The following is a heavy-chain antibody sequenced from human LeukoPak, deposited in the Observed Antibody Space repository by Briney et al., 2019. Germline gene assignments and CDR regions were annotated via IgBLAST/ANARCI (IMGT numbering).Heavy chain of an antibody. CDR3: AKAATYFYGSVTYDWFES. J-gene: IGHJ5*01. Sequence: GGSLRLSCEASGFTFSSYWMHWVRQVPGKGLMWVSRIESNGLTLYADSVRDRFTISRDNGKSTIYLQMNSLRVDDTAIYYCAKAATYFYGSVTYDWFESWGQGTLVTVSS. D-gene: IGHD3-10*01. CDR1: GFTFSSYW. CDR2: IESNGLT. V-gene: IGHV3-74*01.